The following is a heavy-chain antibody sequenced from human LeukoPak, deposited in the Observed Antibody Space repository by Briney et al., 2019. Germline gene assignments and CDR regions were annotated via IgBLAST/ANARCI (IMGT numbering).Heavy chain of an antibody. CDR1: GGSISSYY. Sequence: SETLSLTCTVSGGSISSYYWSWIRQPAGKGLEWIGRIYTSGSTNYNPSLKSRVTMSVDTSKNQFSLKLSPVTAADTAVYYCARDHNQLTGYGMDVWGQGTTVIVSS. CDR3: ARDHNQLTGYGMDV. J-gene: IGHJ6*02. CDR2: IYTSGST. V-gene: IGHV4-4*07. D-gene: IGHD3-9*01.